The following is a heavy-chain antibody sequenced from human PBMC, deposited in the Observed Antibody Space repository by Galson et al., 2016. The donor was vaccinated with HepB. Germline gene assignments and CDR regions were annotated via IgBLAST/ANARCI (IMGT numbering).Heavy chain of an antibody. CDR1: GFSFSSYA. V-gene: IGHV3-23*01. J-gene: IGHJ4*02. D-gene: IGHD6-25*01. CDR2: ISGTGVGT. CDR3: AKDYRADYDSSGFDY. Sequence: SLRLSCAASGFSFSSYALTWVRQAPGQGLEWVSAISGTGVGTDYADFVKGRFTISRDNSENTLYLQMNSLRPEDTAVYYCAKDYRADYDSSGFDYWGQGTLVTVSS.